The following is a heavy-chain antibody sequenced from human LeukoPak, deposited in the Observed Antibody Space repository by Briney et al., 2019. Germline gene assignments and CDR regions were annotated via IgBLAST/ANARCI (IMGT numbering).Heavy chain of an antibody. D-gene: IGHD6-19*01. V-gene: IGHV3-21*01. CDR3: AREAVAGNSALVD. CDR2: ISSSSSYM. CDR1: GFTFSSYS. J-gene: IGHJ4*02. Sequence: GGSLRLSCAASGFTFSSYSMNWVRQAPGKGLEWVSSISSSSSYMYYADSVKGRFTISRDNAKNSLYLQMNSLRAEDTAVYYCAREAVAGNSALVDWGQGTLVTVSS.